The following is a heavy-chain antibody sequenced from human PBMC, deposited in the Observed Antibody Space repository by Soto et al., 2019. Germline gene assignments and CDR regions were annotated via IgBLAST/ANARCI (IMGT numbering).Heavy chain of an antibody. Sequence: EVQLVESGGGLVQPGGSLRLSCTASGFTFSSYWMSWVRQAPGKGLGWVANIKEDGSGKYYVDSVKGRFSISRDNARNALYLQMNCLRVEDTAVYYCVREGRLGGCWGQGALVTVSS. CDR1: GFTFSSYW. CDR3: VREGRLGGC. CDR2: IKEDGSGK. J-gene: IGHJ4*02. D-gene: IGHD3-16*01. V-gene: IGHV3-7*03.